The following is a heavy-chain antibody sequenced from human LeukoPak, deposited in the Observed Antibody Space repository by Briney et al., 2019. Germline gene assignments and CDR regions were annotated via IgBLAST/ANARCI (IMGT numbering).Heavy chain of an antibody. CDR2: IYPGDSDT. CDR3: ATYSSGYYFDY. J-gene: IGHJ4*02. CDR1: GYTFTNYW. Sequence: GESLKISCKGTGYTFTNYWIAWVRQLPGKGLEWMGIIYPGDSDTRYSPSFQGQVTISADKSITTAYLEWSSLKASDTAMYYCATYSSGYYFDYWGQGTLVTASS. V-gene: IGHV5-51*01. D-gene: IGHD3-22*01.